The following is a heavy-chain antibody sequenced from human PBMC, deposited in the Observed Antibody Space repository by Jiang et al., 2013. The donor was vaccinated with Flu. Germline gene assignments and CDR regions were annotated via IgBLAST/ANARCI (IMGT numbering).Heavy chain of an antibody. CDR2: ISGSSDHI. D-gene: IGHD7-27*01. J-gene: IGHJ4*02. V-gene: IGHV3-21*01. CDR3: ARGQRGNFDY. CDR1: GFTFSSYS. Sequence: VQLLESGGGLVKPGGSLRLSCAASGFTFSSYSMSWVRQAPGKGLEWVSSISGSSDHIYYADSVRGRFTISRDNAENSLYLQMNGLRAEDTAVYYCARGQRGNFDYWGQGNPGHRLL.